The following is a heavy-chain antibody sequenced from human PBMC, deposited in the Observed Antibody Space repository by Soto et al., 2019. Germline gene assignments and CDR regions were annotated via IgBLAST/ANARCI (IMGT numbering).Heavy chain of an antibody. CDR3: ARDRIGHCSGGSCYPE. Sequence: QVQLQESGPGLVKPSQTLSLTCTVSGGSISSGGYYWSWIRQHPGKGLEWIGYIYYSGSTYYNPSLKSRVTISXXTXKXXFSLKLSSVTAADTAVYYCARDRIGHCSGGSCYPEWGQGTLVTVSS. V-gene: IGHV4-31*03. J-gene: IGHJ4*02. CDR2: IYYSGST. D-gene: IGHD2-15*01. CDR1: GGSISSGGYY.